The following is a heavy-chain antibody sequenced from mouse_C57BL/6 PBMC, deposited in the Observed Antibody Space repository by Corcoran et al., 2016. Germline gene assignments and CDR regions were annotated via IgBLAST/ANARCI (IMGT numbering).Heavy chain of an antibody. D-gene: IGHD1-1*01. Sequence: DVQLQESGPGLVKPSQSLSLTCSVTGYSITSGYYWNWIRQFPGNKLEWMGYISYDGSNNYNPSLKNRISITRDTSNKQFFLKLNSVTTEDTGTYYCARGGYYYGADWGQGTLVTVSA. J-gene: IGHJ3*01. CDR2: ISYDGSN. CDR3: ARGGYYYGAD. CDR1: GYSITSGYY. V-gene: IGHV3-6*01.